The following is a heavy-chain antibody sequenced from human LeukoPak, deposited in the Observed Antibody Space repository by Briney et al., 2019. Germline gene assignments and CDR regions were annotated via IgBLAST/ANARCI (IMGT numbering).Heavy chain of an antibody. Sequence: PGGSLRLSCAVSGFTFNTYWMSWVRQAPGKGLEWVANIKEDGSEKHYGDSVRGRFTISRDNAKNSLYLRMNSLRAEDTALYFCARDTYDSSGYHFYYMDVWGKGTTVTVS. D-gene: IGHD3-22*01. CDR2: IKEDGSEK. CDR1: GFTFNTYW. CDR3: ARDTYDSSGYHFYYMDV. V-gene: IGHV3-7*01. J-gene: IGHJ6*03.